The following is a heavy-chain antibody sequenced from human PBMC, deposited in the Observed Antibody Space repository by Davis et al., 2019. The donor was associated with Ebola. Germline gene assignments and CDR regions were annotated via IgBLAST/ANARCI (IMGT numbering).Heavy chain of an antibody. J-gene: IGHJ5*02. V-gene: IGHV1-18*01. Sequence: ASVKVSCKASGYTFTSYDINWVRQATGQGLEWMGWMNPNSGNTNYAQKLQGRVTMTTDTSTSTAYMELRSLRSDDTAVYYCARLITMVRGGWFDPWGQGTLVTVSS. CDR1: GYTFTSYD. CDR2: MNPNSGNT. D-gene: IGHD3-10*01. CDR3: ARLITMVRGGWFDP.